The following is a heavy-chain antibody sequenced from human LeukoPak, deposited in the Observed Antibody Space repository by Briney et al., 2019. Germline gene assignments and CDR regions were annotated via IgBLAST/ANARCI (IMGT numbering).Heavy chain of an antibody. D-gene: IGHD1-1*01. CDR2: IYYSGST. V-gene: IGHV4-39*01. J-gene: IGHJ4*02. CDR3: APREMGTTSFDY. CDR1: GGSISSSSYY. Sequence: PSETLSLTCTVSGGSISSSSYYWGWIRQPPGTGLEWIGSIYYSGSTYYNPSLKSRVTISVDTSKNQFSLKLSSVTAADTAVYYCAPREMGTTSFDYWGQGTLVTVSS.